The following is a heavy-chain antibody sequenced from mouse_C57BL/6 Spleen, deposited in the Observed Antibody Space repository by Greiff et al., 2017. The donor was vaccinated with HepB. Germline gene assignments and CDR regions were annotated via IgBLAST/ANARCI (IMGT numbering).Heavy chain of an antibody. CDR1: GFTFSDYG. V-gene: IGHV5-17*01. J-gene: IGHJ4*01. Sequence: EVHLVESGGGLVKPGGSLQLSCAASGFTFSDYGMHWVRQAPEKGLEWVAYISSGSSTIYYADTVKGRFTISRDNAKNTLFLQMTSLRSEDTAMYYGARRRIYEGYYYAMDYWGQGTSVTVSS. CDR3: ARRRIYEGYYYAMDY. CDR2: ISSGSSTI. D-gene: IGHD2-2*01.